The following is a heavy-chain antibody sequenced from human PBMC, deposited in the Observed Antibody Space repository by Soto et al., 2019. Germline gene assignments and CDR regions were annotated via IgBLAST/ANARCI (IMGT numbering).Heavy chain of an antibody. CDR2: IYHSGSA. D-gene: IGHD1-26*01. CDR3: ASLSGSAQAFDY. V-gene: IGHV4-30-2*01. CDR1: GRSTSSGGYA. J-gene: IGHJ4*02. Sequence: RSPTCAVSGRSTSSGGYAWSWIRQPPGKGLGWNGYIYHSGSAHHSPSFKSRETISVDRSKNQFSLKLSSFTAPNTALFHCASLSGSAQAFDYWGQGTLVTVAS.